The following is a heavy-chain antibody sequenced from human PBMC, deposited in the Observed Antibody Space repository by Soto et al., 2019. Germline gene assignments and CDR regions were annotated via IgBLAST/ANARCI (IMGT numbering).Heavy chain of an antibody. V-gene: IGHV3-23*01. CDR3: SRTTYYYDSSGYYGY. D-gene: IGHD3-22*01. J-gene: IGHJ4*02. CDR1: GFTFSSYA. Sequence: GGSLRLSCAASGFTFSSYAMSWVRQAPGKGLEWVSAISGSGGSTYYADSVKGRFTISRDNSKNTLYLQMNSLRAEDTAVYYCSRTTYYYDSSGYYGYWGQGTLVTVSS. CDR2: ISGSGGST.